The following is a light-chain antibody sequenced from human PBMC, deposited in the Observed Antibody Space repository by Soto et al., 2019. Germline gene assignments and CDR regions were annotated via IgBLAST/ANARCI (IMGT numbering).Light chain of an antibody. CDR3: SSYTSSSNFKVL. V-gene: IGLV2-14*01. CDR2: EVS. Sequence: QSVLTQPASVSGSPGQSITISCTGTTSDVGGYNFVSWYQQYPGKAPKLMISEVSNRPSGVSNRFSGSKSGNTASLTISGLQAEDEADYYCSSYTSSSNFKVLFGGGTKLTVL. J-gene: IGLJ2*01. CDR1: TSDVGGYNF.